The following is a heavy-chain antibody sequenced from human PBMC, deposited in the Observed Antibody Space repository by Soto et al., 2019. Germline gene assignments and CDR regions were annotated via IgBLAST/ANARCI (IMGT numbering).Heavy chain of an antibody. V-gene: IGHV4-34*01. CDR1: GGSFGGHY. CDR2: IIHSGST. Sequence: SETLSLTCAVYGGSFGGHYWSWIRQPPGKGLEWIGEIIHSGSTTYNPSLESRVAISVDTSKNQFSLKLNSVTAADTAVYYCARGPSRLLMGDSFAWGQGTLVTVSS. CDR3: ARGPSRLLMGDSFA. J-gene: IGHJ5*02. D-gene: IGHD2-8*01.